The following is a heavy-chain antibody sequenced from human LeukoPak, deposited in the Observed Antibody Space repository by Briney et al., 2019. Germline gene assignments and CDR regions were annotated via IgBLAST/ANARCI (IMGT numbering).Heavy chain of an antibody. CDR1: GFTFDDYA. D-gene: IGHD3-10*01. CDR2: ISWNSGSI. Sequence: PGGSLRLSCAASGFTFDDYAMHWVRQAPGKGLEWVSGISWNSGSIGYADSVKGRFTISRDNAKNSLYLQMNSLRAEDTALYYCAKDTAAGSGVPHFDYWGQGTLVTVSS. CDR3: AKDTAAGSGVPHFDY. J-gene: IGHJ4*02. V-gene: IGHV3-9*01.